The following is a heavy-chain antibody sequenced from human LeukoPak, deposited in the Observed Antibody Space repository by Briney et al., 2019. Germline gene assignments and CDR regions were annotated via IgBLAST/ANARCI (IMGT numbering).Heavy chain of an antibody. CDR1: GFPFSTYW. CDR2: IKADGTEN. Sequence: GGALRLTCAASGFPFSTYWMTWVRQPPGKGLEWVANIKADGTENNYLDSVKGRFTISRDNAKNSLYLQMNGLSAEDTGVYYCSKGGHVDYCGPGTLVTVSS. J-gene: IGHJ4*02. CDR3: SKGGHVDY. V-gene: IGHV3-7*01. D-gene: IGHD1-26*01.